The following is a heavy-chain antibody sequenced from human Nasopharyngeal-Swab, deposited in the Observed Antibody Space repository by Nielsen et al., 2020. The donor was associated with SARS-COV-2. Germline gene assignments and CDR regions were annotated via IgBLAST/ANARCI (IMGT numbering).Heavy chain of an antibody. D-gene: IGHD3-10*01. J-gene: IGHJ6*03. CDR2: ISSSGSTT. V-gene: IGHV3-11*04. Sequence: GGSLRLSCAASGFTFSDYYMSWIRQAPGKGLEWVSYISSSGSTTYYADSVKGRFTISRDNAKNSLYLQMNSLRAEDTAVYYCAWLGVVSYYYMDVWGKGTTVTVSS. CDR1: GFTFSDYY. CDR3: AWLGVVSYYYMDV.